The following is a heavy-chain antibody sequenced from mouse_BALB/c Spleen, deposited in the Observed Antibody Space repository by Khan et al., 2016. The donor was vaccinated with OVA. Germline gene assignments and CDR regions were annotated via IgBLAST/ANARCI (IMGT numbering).Heavy chain of an antibody. V-gene: IGHV1-7*01. J-gene: IGHJ2*01. D-gene: IGHD1-1*01. CDR2: INPSTGYN. CDR1: GYTFINYW. CDR3: ARRGLRWDFDY. Sequence: QVQLQQSGAELAKPGASVKMSCKASGYTFINYWILWVKQRPGQGLEWIGYINPSTGYNEYNQNFKDKATLTADKSSSTAYMQLSSLTSEDSAVYYFARRGLRWDFDYWGQGTTLTVSS.